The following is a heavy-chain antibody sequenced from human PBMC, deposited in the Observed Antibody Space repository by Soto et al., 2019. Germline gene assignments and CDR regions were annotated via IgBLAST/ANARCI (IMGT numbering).Heavy chain of an antibody. Sequence: PSETLSLTCTLSGGSINTFYWSWVRQPAGKGLEGIGRIFSSGSTSFNPSLESRFCMSADTSKNHSSLNLCSVPAADMAVYYCAREGSYSAYNFAHGIQLWSFDFWGQGALVTVSS. CDR1: GGSINTFY. V-gene: IGHV4-4*07. D-gene: IGHD5-12*01. J-gene: IGHJ4*02. CDR2: IFSSGST. CDR3: AREGSYSAYNFAHGIQLWSFDF.